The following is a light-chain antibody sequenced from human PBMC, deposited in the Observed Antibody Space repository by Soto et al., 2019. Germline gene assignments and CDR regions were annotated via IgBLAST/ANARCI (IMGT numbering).Light chain of an antibody. CDR1: QDISIW. CDR3: QQANSFPLT. J-gene: IGKJ4*01. V-gene: IGKV1D-12*01. CDR2: AAS. Sequence: DIQMTQSPSSVSASVGDRVTISCRASQDISIWLAWYQQKPGRAPELLIHAASNLQSGVPSRFSGSGSGTDFTLTISSLQPEDFATYYCQQANSFPLTFGGGTKVEVK.